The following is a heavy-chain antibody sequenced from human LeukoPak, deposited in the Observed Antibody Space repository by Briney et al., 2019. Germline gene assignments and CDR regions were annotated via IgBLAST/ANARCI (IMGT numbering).Heavy chain of an antibody. J-gene: IGHJ3*02. CDR1: GGSISSYY. Sequence: PSETLSLTCTVSGGSISSYYWSWIRQPPGKGLEWIGYIYYSGSTNYNPSLKSRVTISVDTSKNQFSLKLSSVTAADTAVYYCARVGIHRLRDAFDIWGRGTMVTVSS. CDR2: IYYSGST. D-gene: IGHD5-18*01. V-gene: IGHV4-59*12. CDR3: ARVGIHRLRDAFDI.